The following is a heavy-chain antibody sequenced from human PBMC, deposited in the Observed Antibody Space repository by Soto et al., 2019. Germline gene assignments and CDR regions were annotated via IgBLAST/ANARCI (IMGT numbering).Heavy chain of an antibody. Sequence: CKASGYTFTSYGISWVRQAPGQGLEWMGWISAYNGNTNYAQELQGRVTMTTDTSTSTAYMELRSLRSDDTAVYYCARDEVDTAMVTILMDVWGQGTTVTVSS. CDR3: ARDEVDTAMVTILMDV. CDR1: GYTFTSYG. CDR2: ISAYNGNT. D-gene: IGHD5-18*01. V-gene: IGHV1-18*01. J-gene: IGHJ6*02.